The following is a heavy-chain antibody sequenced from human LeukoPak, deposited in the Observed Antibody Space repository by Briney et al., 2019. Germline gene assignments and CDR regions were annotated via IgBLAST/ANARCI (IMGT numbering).Heavy chain of an antibody. D-gene: IGHD4-17*01. J-gene: IGHJ1*01. CDR1: GFTFSNYA. V-gene: IGHV3-23*01. CDR2: ITVNSADT. CDR3: AKDSGYGDYVGEYFPH. Sequence: GGSLRLSCAASGFTFSNYAMSWVRQSPGKGLEWVSSITVNSADTYYADSVKGRFTISSDNSKNTLYLQMNSLRAEDTAIYYCAKDSGYGDYVGEYFPHWGQGTLVTVSS.